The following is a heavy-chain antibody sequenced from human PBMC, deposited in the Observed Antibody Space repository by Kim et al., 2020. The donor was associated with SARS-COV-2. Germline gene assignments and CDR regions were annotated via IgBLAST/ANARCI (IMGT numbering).Heavy chain of an antibody. V-gene: IGHV4-39*01. CDR2: IYYTGST. J-gene: IGHJ6*02. CDR1: GGSISSSSYY. D-gene: IGHD2-8*02. Sequence: SETLSLTCIVSGGSISSSSYYWGWVRQSPGKGLEWIGSIYYTGSTYYNLSLKSRVSIAIDRSNNHVSLNLRSVTAADTAVYYCARHFVVDGSPPGFFYGIYVWGQGTTVTVSS. CDR3: ARHFVVDGSPPGFFYGIYV.